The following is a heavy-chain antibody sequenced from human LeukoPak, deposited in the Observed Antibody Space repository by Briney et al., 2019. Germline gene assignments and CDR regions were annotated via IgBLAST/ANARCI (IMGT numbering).Heavy chain of an antibody. CDR3: ARDRITMVRGVITGPHYGMDV. CDR2: IYYSGST. J-gene: IGHJ6*02. CDR1: GGSISSGGYY. Sequence: TLSLTCTVSGGSISSGGYYWSWIRQHPGKGLEWIGYIYYSGSTYYNPSLKSRVTISVDTSKNQFSLKLSSVTAADTAVYYCARDRITMVRGVITGPHYGMDVWGQGTTVTVSS. D-gene: IGHD3-10*01. V-gene: IGHV4-31*03.